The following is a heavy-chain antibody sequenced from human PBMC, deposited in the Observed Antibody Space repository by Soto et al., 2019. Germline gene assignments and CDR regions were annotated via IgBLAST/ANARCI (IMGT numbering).Heavy chain of an antibody. CDR1: GFTFSSYW. CDR3: FVVPAEGWFDP. V-gene: IGHV3-74*01. D-gene: IGHD2-2*01. CDR2: INSDGSST. J-gene: IGHJ5*02. Sequence: EVQLVESGGGLVQPGGSLRLSCAASGFTFSSYWMHWVRQAPGKGLVWVSRINSDGSSTSYADSVKGRFTISRDNAKNSLYLQMNSLRAEDTAVYYCFVVPAEGWFDPWGQGTLVTVSS.